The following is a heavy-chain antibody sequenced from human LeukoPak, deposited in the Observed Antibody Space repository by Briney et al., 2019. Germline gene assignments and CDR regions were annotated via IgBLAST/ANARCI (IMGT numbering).Heavy chain of an antibody. Sequence: TGESLRLSCVASGFTFSSYWMHWVRQDPRKGLVWVSRLNLDGSSTNYADSVKGRFTISRDNAKNTPYLQMNSLRAEDTALYYCARLARGSGWATYWYFDLWGRGTLVTVSS. CDR2: LNLDGSST. CDR3: ARLARGSGWATYWYFDL. D-gene: IGHD6-25*01. V-gene: IGHV3-74*01. CDR1: GFTFSSYW. J-gene: IGHJ2*01.